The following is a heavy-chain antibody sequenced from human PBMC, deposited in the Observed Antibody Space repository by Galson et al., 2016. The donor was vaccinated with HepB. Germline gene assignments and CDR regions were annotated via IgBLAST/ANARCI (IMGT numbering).Heavy chain of an antibody. Sequence: PALVKPTQTLTLTCTFSGFSLSTTGVGVGWIRQPPGKALEWLALIYWDDDKRYSPSPKSRLTITKDTSKNQVVLTMTNMDPVDTATYYCAHGRVAAAGPGAFDIWGQGTMVTVSS. D-gene: IGHD6-13*01. CDR1: GFSLSTTGVG. CDR3: AHGRVAAAGPGAFDI. V-gene: IGHV2-5*02. J-gene: IGHJ3*02. CDR2: IYWDDDK.